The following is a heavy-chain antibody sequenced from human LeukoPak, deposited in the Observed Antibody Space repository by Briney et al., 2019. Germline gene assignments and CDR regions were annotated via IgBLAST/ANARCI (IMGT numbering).Heavy chain of an antibody. D-gene: IGHD6-13*01. J-gene: IGHJ5*02. V-gene: IGHV3-33*01. Sequence: GGSLTLSCAASGFTFSSFGMHWVRQAPGKGLEWVAVIWYDASNKYYAGSVKGRFTVSRDNSKSTLFLQMNSLRDDDTAVYYCVRGVGVSRFNYFDPWGQGTLVIVSS. CDR2: IWYDASNK. CDR3: VRGVGVSRFNYFDP. CDR1: GFTFSSFG.